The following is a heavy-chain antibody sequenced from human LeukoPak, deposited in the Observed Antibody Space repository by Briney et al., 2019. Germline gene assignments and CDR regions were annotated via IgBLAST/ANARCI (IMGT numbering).Heavy chain of an antibody. V-gene: IGHV3-49*04. D-gene: IGHD6-13*01. CDR3: TRLSFSSSWYGDYFDY. Sequence: PGGSLRLSCTASGFTFGDYAMSWVRQAPGKGLEWVGFIRSKAYGGTTEYAASVKGRFTVSRDDSKSIAYLQMNSLKTEDTAVYYCTRLSFSSSWYGDYFDYWGQGTLVTVSS. J-gene: IGHJ4*02. CDR2: IRSKAYGGTT. CDR1: GFTFGDYA.